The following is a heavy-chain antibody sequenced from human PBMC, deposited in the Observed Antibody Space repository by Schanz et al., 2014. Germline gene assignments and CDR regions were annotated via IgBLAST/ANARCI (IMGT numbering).Heavy chain of an antibody. D-gene: IGHD1-26*01. CDR2: IGNGGVTI. CDR3: ARNRGSGGQNWYFDL. V-gene: IGHV3-11*01. J-gene: IGHJ2*01. Sequence: VQLLESGGGLVQPGGSLRLSCAASGFPFSDYFMAWIRQPPGRGLEWVSYIGNGGVTIYYADSVKGRFTISRDNSKNSLFLQLNSLRVDDTAVYYCARNRGSGGQNWYFDLWGRGTRVTVS. CDR1: GFPFSDYF.